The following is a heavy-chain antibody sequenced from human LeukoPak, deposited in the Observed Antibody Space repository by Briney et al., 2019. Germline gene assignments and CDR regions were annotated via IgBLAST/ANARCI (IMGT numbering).Heavy chain of an antibody. CDR3: AREAGIGGYDP. Sequence: SETLSLTCAVSGGSPSSYYWSWIRQPAGRGPEWIGRIYTSGSTKYNTSLKSRVTMSVDTAKNQFSLKLGSVAAAYTAVYYCAREAGIGGYDPWGQGTLVTVSS. V-gene: IGHV4-4*07. J-gene: IGHJ5*02. CDR2: IYTSGST. CDR1: GGSPSSYY. D-gene: IGHD6-19*01.